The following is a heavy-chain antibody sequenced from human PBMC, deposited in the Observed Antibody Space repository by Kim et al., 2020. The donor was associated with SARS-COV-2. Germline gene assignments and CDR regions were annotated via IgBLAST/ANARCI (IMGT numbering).Heavy chain of an antibody. J-gene: IGHJ4*02. V-gene: IGHV3-23*01. CDR1: GFTFSSYA. D-gene: IGHD3-10*01. Sequence: GGSLRLSCAASGFTFSSYAMSWVRQAPGKGLEWVSAISGSGGSTYYADSVKGRFTISRDNSKNTLYLQMNSLRAEDTAVYYCAKEVDPDLHYYGSGSYYFDYWGQGTLVTVSS. CDR2: ISGSGGST. CDR3: AKEVDPDLHYYGSGSYYFDY.